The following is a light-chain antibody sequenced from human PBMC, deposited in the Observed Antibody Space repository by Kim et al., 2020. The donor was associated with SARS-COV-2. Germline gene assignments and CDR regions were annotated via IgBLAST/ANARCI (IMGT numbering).Light chain of an antibody. Sequence: GQSITISCTGTSSDVGGYNYVSWYQQHPGKAPKLMIYDVSNRPSGVSNRFSGSKSGNTASLTISGLQAEDEADYYCSSFTSRATLVFGTGTKVTVL. J-gene: IGLJ1*01. CDR2: DVS. CDR3: SSFTSRATLV. V-gene: IGLV2-14*03. CDR1: SSDVGGYNY.